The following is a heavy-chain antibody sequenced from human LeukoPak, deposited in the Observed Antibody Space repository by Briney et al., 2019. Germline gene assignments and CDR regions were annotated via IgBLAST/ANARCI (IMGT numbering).Heavy chain of an antibody. Sequence: PGGSLRLSCAASGFTVSSNYMSWVRQAPGKGLEWVSVIYSGGSTYYADSVKGRFTISRDNSKNTLYLQMNSLRAEDTAVYYCAYWYYDSSGYPANAFDIWGQGTKVTVSS. CDR3: AYWYYDSSGYPANAFDI. V-gene: IGHV3-66*01. CDR1: GFTVSSNY. J-gene: IGHJ3*02. CDR2: IYSGGST. D-gene: IGHD3-22*01.